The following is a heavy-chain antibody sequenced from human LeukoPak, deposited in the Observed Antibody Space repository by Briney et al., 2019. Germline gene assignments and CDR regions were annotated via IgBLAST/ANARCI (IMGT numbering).Heavy chain of an antibody. CDR3: AKDEVFGGAFDI. CDR1: GFTVSSNY. V-gene: IGHV3-30*02. J-gene: IGHJ3*02. D-gene: IGHD3-3*01. Sequence: GGSLRLSCAVSGFTVSSNYMNWVRQAPGKGLEWVAFIRYDGSNKYYADSVKGRFTISRDNSRNTLYLQMNSLRAEDTAVYYCAKDEVFGGAFDIWGQGTMVTVSS. CDR2: IRYDGSNK.